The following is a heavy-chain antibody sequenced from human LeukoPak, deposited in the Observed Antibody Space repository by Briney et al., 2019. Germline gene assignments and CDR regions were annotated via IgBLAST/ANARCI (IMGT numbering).Heavy chain of an antibody. J-gene: IGHJ3*02. CDR2: IYYSGST. V-gene: IGHV4-30-4*01. CDR3: ARGITRRRVFDI. CDR1: GGSISSGDFY. D-gene: IGHD3-10*01. Sequence: SETLSLTCTVSGGSISSGDFYWSWIRQPPGKGLEWIEYIYYSGSTYYNPSLKSRVTISVDTSKNQFSLKLSSVTAADTAVYYRARGITRRRVFDIWGQGTRVTVSS.